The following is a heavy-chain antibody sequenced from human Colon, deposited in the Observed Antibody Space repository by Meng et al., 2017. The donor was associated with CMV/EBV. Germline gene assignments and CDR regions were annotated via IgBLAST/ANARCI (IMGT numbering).Heavy chain of an antibody. CDR3: RSSRYCSSTSCYTGTSDAFDI. CDR2: ISISSSYT. J-gene: IGHJ3*02. Sequence: GGSLRLSCAASGFSLNTYSMNWIRQAPGKGLEWVASISISSSYTYYADSVKGRFTISRDNAKNSSYLQMTSLRAEDTAVYYCRSSRYCSSTSCYTGTSDAFDIWGQGTMVTVSS. V-gene: IGHV3-21*01. D-gene: IGHD2-2*02. CDR1: GFSLNTYS.